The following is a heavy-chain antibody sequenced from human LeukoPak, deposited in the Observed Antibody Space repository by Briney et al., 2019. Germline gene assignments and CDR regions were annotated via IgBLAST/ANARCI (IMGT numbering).Heavy chain of an antibody. CDR3: ARVWAAWFDP. J-gene: IGHJ5*02. CDR2: ISSSSSYI. D-gene: IGHD3-16*01. Sequence: GGSLRLSCAASGSTFSSYNMNWVRQAPGKGLEWVSSISSSSSYIYYADSVKGRFTISRDNAKNSLYLQMNSLRAEDTAVYYCARVWAAWFDPWGQGTLVTVSS. V-gene: IGHV3-21*01. CDR1: GSTFSSYN.